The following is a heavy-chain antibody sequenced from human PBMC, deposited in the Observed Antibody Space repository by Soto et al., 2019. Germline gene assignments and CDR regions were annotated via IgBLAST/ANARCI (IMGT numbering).Heavy chain of an antibody. CDR1: GYTFTSYG. D-gene: IGHD1-1*01. Sequence: QVHLVQSGAEVKKPGASVKVSCKCSGYTFTSYGITWVRQAPGQGLEWMGWISAHNDNTDYAQKLQGRVTVTRDTSTSTAYMELRSLRSVDTTVYDCARGRYGDYWGQGALVTVSS. CDR3: ARGRYGDY. J-gene: IGHJ4*02. CDR2: ISAHNDNT. V-gene: IGHV1-18*01.